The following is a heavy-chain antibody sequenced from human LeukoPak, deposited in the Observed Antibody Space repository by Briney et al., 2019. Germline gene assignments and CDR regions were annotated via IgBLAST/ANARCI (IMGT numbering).Heavy chain of an antibody. D-gene: IGHD4-23*01. CDR1: GFTFSSYG. V-gene: IGHV3-33*01. Sequence: GGSLRLSCAASGFTFSSYGMHWVRQAPGEGLEWVAVIWSDENKKFYADSVKGRFTISRDNFKSTLYLQMDSLRVEDTAVYYCAREGLTSTPNNAFDIWGQGSVVTVSS. J-gene: IGHJ3*02. CDR2: IWSDENKK. CDR3: AREGLTSTPNNAFDI.